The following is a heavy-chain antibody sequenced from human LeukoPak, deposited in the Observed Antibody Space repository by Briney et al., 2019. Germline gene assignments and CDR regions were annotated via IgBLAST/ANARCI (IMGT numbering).Heavy chain of an antibody. CDR1: GGTFSSYA. J-gene: IGHJ4*02. D-gene: IGHD1-7*01. Sequence: GASVTVSCTASGGTFSSYAISWVRQAPGQGLEWMGRIIPIFGIANYAQKFQGRVTITADKSTSTAYMELSSLRSEDTAVYYCARVARITGTHFDYWGQGTLVTVSS. CDR3: ARVARITGTHFDY. V-gene: IGHV1-69*04. CDR2: IIPIFGIA.